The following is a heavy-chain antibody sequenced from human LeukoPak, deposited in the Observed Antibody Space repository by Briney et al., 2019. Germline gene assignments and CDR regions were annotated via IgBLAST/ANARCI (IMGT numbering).Heavy chain of an antibody. CDR2: INPNSGGT. J-gene: IGHJ5*02. CDR1: GYTFTGYY. D-gene: IGHD3-10*01. V-gene: IGHV1-2*02. CDR3: ARGVFDGGLITMVQGVIITWSNWFDP. Sequence: ASVKVSCKASGYTFTGYYMHWVRQAPGQGLEWMGWINPNSGGTNYAQKFQGRVTMTRNTSISTAYMELSSLRSEDTAVYYCARGVFDGGLITMVQGVIITWSNWFDPWGQGTLVTVSS.